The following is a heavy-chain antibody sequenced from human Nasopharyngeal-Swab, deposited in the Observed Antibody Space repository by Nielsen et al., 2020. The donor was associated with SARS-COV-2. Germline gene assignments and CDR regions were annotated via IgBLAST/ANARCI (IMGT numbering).Heavy chain of an antibody. V-gene: IGHV4-61*01. D-gene: IGHD3-10*01. Sequence: SETLSLTCTVPGGSVSSGSYYWSWIRQPPGKGLEWIGYIYYSGSPNYNPSLKSRVTISVDTSKNQFSLKLSSVPAADTAVYYCARPVVRGYSPFFDYWGQGTLVTVSS. CDR2: IYYSGSP. J-gene: IGHJ4*02. CDR1: GGSVSSGSYY. CDR3: ARPVVRGYSPFFDY.